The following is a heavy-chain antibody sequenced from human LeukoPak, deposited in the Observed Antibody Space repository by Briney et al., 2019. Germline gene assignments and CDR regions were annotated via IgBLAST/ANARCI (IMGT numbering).Heavy chain of an antibody. CDR2: IYYTRST. CDR1: GGSISSSSYY. J-gene: IGHJ2*01. Sequence: TSETLSLTCTVSGGSISSSSYYWGWIRQPPGKGLEWIGSIYYTRSTYYNPSLKSRVTISVDTSKNQFSLKLTSVTAADTAVYYCARGVTMIVVVIRDWYFDLWGRGTLVTVSS. V-gene: IGHV4-39*01. D-gene: IGHD3-22*01. CDR3: ARGVTMIVVVIRDWYFDL.